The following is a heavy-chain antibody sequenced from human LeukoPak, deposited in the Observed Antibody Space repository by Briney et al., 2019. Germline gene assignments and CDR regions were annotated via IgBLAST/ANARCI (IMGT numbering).Heavy chain of an antibody. D-gene: IGHD3-9*01. Sequence: SETLSLTCTVSGGSISSYYWCWIRQPPGKGLEWIGYIYYSGSTNYNPSLKSRVTISVDTSKNQFSLKLSSVTAADTAVYYCASFPHILTGYRDDYWGQGTLVTVSS. CDR1: GGSISSYY. CDR3: ASFPHILTGYRDDY. V-gene: IGHV4-59*01. J-gene: IGHJ4*02. CDR2: IYYSGST.